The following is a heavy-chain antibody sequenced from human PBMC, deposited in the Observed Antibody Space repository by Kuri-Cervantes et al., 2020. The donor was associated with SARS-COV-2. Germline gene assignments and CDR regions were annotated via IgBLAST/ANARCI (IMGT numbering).Heavy chain of an antibody. CDR2: INHSGST. V-gene: IGHV4-34*01. CDR3: ARGASPYDYIWGSYRSSPFDY. D-gene: IGHD3-16*02. Sequence: SETLSLTCAVYGGSFSGYYWSWIRQPPGKGLEWIGEINHSGSTNYNPSLKSRVTISVDTSKNQLSLKLSSVTAADTAVYYCARGASPYDYIWGSYRSSPFDYWGQGTLVTVSS. CDR1: GGSFSGYY. J-gene: IGHJ4*02.